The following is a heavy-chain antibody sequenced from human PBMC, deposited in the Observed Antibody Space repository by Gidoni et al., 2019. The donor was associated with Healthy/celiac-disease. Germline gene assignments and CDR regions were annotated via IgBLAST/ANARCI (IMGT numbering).Heavy chain of an antibody. D-gene: IGHD2-2*01. CDR1: GYSFTSYW. Sequence: EVQLVQSGAEVKKPGESLKISCKGSGYSFTSYWIGWVRQMPGKGLEWMGIIYPGDSDTRYSPSFQGQVTISADKSFSTAYLQWSSLKASDTAMYYCARQREDIVVVPASSLWFDPWGQGTLVTVSS. CDR2: IYPGDSDT. V-gene: IGHV5-51*01. J-gene: IGHJ5*02. CDR3: ARQREDIVVVPASSLWFDP.